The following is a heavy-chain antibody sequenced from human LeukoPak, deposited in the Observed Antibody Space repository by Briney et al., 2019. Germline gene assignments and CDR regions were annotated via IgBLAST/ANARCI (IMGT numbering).Heavy chain of an antibody. D-gene: IGHD6-19*01. J-gene: IGHJ1*01. V-gene: IGHV3-23*01. Sequence: GWALRLSCAASGFTFSSYSMSWVRQAPGKGLEWVSAISGSGGRTYYADSVKGRFTISRDNSKNTLYLQMNSLRAEDTAVYYCAKDQNSGWYEYFQHWGQGTLVTVSS. CDR3: AKDQNSGWYEYFQH. CDR2: ISGSGGRT. CDR1: GFTFSSYS.